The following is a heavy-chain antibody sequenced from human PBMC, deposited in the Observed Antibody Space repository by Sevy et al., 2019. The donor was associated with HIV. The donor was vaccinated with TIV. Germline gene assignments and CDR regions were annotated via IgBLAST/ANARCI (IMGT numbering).Heavy chain of an antibody. CDR3: GRPKRMWIQSVYYF. J-gene: IGHJ4*02. Sequence: SETLSLTCTVSGDSIIRNYYWGWIRQPPGKGLEWIGNIYYSGSTSTGSTSDNPTLKSRVTISVDTSKNQLSLNLRSVTAADTAVYYCGRPKRMWIQSVYYFWGQGALVTVSS. CDR2: IYYSGSTSTGST. V-gene: IGHV4-39*01. D-gene: IGHD5-18*01. CDR1: GDSIIRNYY.